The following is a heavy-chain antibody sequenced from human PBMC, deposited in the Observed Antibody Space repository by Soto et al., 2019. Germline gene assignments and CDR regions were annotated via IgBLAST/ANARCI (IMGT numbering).Heavy chain of an antibody. J-gene: IGHJ4*02. V-gene: IGHV3-30*18. CDR3: AKARVRIVGANSFDY. Sequence: GALRLSCVGSGFTFSNYGMHWVRQPPGKGLEWVALISDDGDKRYYADSVRGRLIISRDNSKDTLYLQMNSLGPDDTAVYFCAKARVRIVGANSFDYWGQGTPVTVSS. D-gene: IGHD1-26*01. CDR1: GFTFSNYG. CDR2: ISDDGDKR.